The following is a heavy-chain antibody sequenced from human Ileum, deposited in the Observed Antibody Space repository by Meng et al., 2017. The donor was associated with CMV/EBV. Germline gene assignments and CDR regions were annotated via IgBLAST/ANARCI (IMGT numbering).Heavy chain of an antibody. V-gene: IGHV4-34*01. CDR1: SGYV. J-gene: IGHJ2*01. D-gene: IGHD2-2*01. Sequence: SGYVWSWIRQPPGKGLQGSGEIHHSGSTNYNPSLKSRVTVSVDTSKNQFSLKLTSVTAADTAVYYCARGTGLCSSATCYHRYWYFDLWGRGTLVTVSS. CDR3: ARGTGLCSSATCYHRYWYFDL. CDR2: IHHSGST.